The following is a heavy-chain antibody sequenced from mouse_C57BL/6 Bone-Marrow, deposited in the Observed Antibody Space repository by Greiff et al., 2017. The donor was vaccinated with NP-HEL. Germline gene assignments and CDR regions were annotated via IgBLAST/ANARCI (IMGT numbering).Heavy chain of an antibody. Sequence: EVKLLESGPGLVKPSQSLSLTCSVTGYSITSGYYWNWIRQFPGNKLEWMGYISYDGSNNYNPSLKNRISITRDTSKNQFFLKLNSVTTEDTATYYCARGIYYGNCYYAMDYWGQGTSVTVSS. J-gene: IGHJ4*01. V-gene: IGHV3-6*01. CDR2: ISYDGSN. CDR3: ARGIYYGNCYYAMDY. CDR1: GYSITSGYY. D-gene: IGHD2-1*01.